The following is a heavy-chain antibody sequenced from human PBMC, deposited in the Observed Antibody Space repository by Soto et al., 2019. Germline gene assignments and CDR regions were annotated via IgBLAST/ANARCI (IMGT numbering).Heavy chain of an antibody. J-gene: IGHJ4*02. CDR2: ISGSGGST. CDR1: GFTFSSYA. D-gene: IGHD2-8*01. V-gene: IGHV3-23*01. CDR3: AKLGGHAIRYYFEY. Sequence: GGSLRLSCSASGFTFSSYAMSWVRQAPGKGLEWVSAISGSGGSTYYADSVKGRFTISRDNSKNTLYLQMNSLRAEDTAVYYCAKLGGHAIRYYFEYWGQGTLVTVSS.